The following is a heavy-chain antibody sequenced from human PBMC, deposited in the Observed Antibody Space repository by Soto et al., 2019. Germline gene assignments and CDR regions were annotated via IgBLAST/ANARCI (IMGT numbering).Heavy chain of an antibody. CDR1: GDSITNYY. CDR2: RSSRGRA. D-gene: IGHD1-26*01. J-gene: IGHJ4*02. CDR3: ARRYTGTSSFDY. V-gene: IGHV4-59*01. Sequence: QVQLQESGPGLVKPSETLSLTCSVSGDSITNYYWNWIRQSPGKGLEWIGYRSSRGRATYNPSLRGRVTISLDTSKNRFSLNLNSATAADTAVYYCARRYTGTSSFDYWGQGTLVTVSS.